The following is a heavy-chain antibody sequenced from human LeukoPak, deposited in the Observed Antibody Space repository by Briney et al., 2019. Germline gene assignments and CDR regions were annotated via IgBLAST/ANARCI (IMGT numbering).Heavy chain of an antibody. CDR2: ISSSSSTI. D-gene: IGHD3-10*01. J-gene: IGHJ6*02. V-gene: IGHV3-48*01. CDR1: GFTFSSYS. CDR3: QATGYGSGSLDYYYYYGMDV. Sequence: QSGGSLRLSCAASGFTFSSYSMNWVRQAPGKGLEWVSYISSSSSTIYYADSVKGRFTISRDNAKNSLYLQMNSLRAEDTAVYYCQATGYGSGSLDYYYYYGMDVWGQGTTVTVSS.